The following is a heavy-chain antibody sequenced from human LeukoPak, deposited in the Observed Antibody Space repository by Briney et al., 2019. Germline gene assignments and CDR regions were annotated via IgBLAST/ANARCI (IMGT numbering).Heavy chain of an antibody. J-gene: IGHJ4*02. Sequence: PGGSLRLSCAASGFTFSSYAMSWVRQAPGKGLEWVSHISSSSSIVYYADSVNGRFTISRDNAKNSLYLEMNSLRADDTAVYYCARFPPYYGDGGYWGQGTLVTVSS. V-gene: IGHV3-48*01. D-gene: IGHD4-17*01. CDR1: GFTFSSYA. CDR2: ISSSSSIV. CDR3: ARFPPYYGDGGY.